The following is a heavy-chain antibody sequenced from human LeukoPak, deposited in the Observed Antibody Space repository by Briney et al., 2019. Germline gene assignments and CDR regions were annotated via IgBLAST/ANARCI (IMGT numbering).Heavy chain of an antibody. CDR2: IKQGGSEE. V-gene: IGHV3-7*01. J-gene: IGHJ1*01. CDR1: GFTFSNYW. CDR3: TSWGDTTAEYFQR. D-gene: IGHD2-21*02. Sequence: GGSLRLSCAASGFTFSNYWMSWVRQAPGKGLEWVANIKQGGSEEYYMDSVKGRFTVSRDNAQNSMYLQMNSLRVEDTAVYYCTSWGDTTAEYFQRWGQGTLVTVSS.